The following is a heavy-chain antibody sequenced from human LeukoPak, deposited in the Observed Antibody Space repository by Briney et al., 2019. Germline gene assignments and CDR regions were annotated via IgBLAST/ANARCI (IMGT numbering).Heavy chain of an antibody. V-gene: IGHV4-59*01. CDR3: ARDRPDYYDSSGPPYYYYGMDV. CDR2: IYYSGST. J-gene: IGHJ6*02. D-gene: IGHD3-22*01. CDR1: GASMIGYY. Sequence: SETLSLTCTVSGASMIGYYWSWVRQPPGKGLEWIGYIYYSGSTNYNPSLKSRVTISVDTSKNQFSLKLNSVTVADTAVYYCARDRPDYYDSSGPPYYYYGMDVWGQGTTVTVSS.